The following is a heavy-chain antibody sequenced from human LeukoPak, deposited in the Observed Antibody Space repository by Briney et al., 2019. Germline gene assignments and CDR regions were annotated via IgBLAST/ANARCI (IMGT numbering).Heavy chain of an antibody. Sequence: PSGTLSLTCAVYGGSFSGYYWSWIRQPPGKGLEWIGEINHSGSTNYNPPLKSRVTISVDTSRNQFSLKLSSVTAADTAVYYCASQWFGELLGGDAFDIWGQGTMVTVSS. CDR1: GGSFSGYY. CDR2: INHSGST. V-gene: IGHV4-34*01. CDR3: ASQWFGELLGGDAFDI. J-gene: IGHJ3*02. D-gene: IGHD3-10*01.